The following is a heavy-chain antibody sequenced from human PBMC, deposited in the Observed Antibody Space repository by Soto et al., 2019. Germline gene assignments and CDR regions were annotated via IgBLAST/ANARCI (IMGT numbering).Heavy chain of an antibody. J-gene: IGHJ4*02. CDR1: SGSITSGGFY. V-gene: IGHV4-31*02. CDR3: ARSGYSYGPNSLLY. Sequence: PSETLSLTCAVPSGSITSGGFYWHWVRQHPGKGLEWIGYIYYSGSTYYNPSLKSRVTISVDTSKNQFSLKLSSVTAADTAVYYCARSGYSYGPNSLLYWGQGTLVTVSS. D-gene: IGHD5-18*01. CDR2: IYYSGST.